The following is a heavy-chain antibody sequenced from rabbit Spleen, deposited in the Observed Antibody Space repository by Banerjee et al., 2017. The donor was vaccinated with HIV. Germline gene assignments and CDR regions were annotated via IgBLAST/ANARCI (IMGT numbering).Heavy chain of an antibody. Sequence: LEESGGGLVQPGGSLTLSCKASGFDFSSYYMTWVRQAPGKGLEWIGLTEPIFGTTYYASWVNGRFTISSHNAQNTLYLQLKSLTAADTATYFCARDVATIGFRLGLWGQGTLVTVS. V-gene: IGHV1S7*01. D-gene: IGHD2-1*01. J-gene: IGHJ4*01. CDR3: ARDVATIGFRLGL. CDR2: TEPIFGTT. CDR1: GFDFSSYY.